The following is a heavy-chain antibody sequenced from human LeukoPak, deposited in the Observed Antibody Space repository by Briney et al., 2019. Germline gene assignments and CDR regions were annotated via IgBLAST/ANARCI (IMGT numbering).Heavy chain of an antibody. V-gene: IGHV4-59*12. CDR2: IYYSGST. J-gene: IGHJ5*02. D-gene: IGHD5-12*01. CDR1: GGSISSYY. CDR3: ASSGYDLDWFDP. Sequence: SETLSLTCTVSGGSISSYYWSWIRQPPGKGLEWIGYIYYSGSTYYNPSLKSRVIISVDTSKNQFSLKLSSVTAADTAVYYCASSGYDLDWFDPWGQGTLVTVSS.